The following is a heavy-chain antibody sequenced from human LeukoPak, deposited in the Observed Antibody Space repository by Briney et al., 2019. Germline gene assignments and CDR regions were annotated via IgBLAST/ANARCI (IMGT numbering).Heavy chain of an antibody. V-gene: IGHV3-11*04. CDR2: IGGTAGNT. D-gene: IGHD2-8*01. CDR3: AREWSAFDI. Sequence: GGSLRLSCAASGRTFTEHYMHWIRQAPGKGLEWVSLIGGTAGNTYYADSVKGRFTISRDNAKNSLYLQMNSLRAEDTAVYYCAREWSAFDIWGQGTMVTVSS. J-gene: IGHJ3*02. CDR1: GRTFTEHY.